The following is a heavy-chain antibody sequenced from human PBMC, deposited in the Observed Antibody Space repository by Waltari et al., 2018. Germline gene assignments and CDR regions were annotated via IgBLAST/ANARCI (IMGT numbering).Heavy chain of an antibody. V-gene: IGHV1-69-2*01. CDR1: GYTFSDYY. CDR2: VDPEDGET. J-gene: IGHJ3*01. CDR3: ATALGDSSSASRPFDF. Sequence: EVQLLQSGAELKEPGTPVRISCKVSGYTFSDYYIHWVQQAPGKGLRWMGLVDPEDGETIYADNFQGRVTISADTSTDTAFMELSSLRSEDTAVFYCATALGDSSSASRPFDFWGQGTMITVSS. D-gene: IGHD6-19*01.